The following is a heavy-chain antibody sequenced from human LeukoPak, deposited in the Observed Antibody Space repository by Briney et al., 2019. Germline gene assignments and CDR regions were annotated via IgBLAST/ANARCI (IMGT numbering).Heavy chain of an antibody. CDR3: ARDRKWAYYYGSGSDYSAFDY. D-gene: IGHD3-10*01. CDR2: ISVSGGST. Sequence: PGRSLTLSCAASGFTFSSYGVSWVRQAPGKGLEWVSPISVSGGSTYYADSVKGPFTISRDNSKNTLYLQMNSLRTEDMAVYYCARDRKWAYYYGSGSDYSAFDYWGQGTLVTVSS. J-gene: IGHJ4*02. CDR1: GFTFSSYG. V-gene: IGHV3-23*01.